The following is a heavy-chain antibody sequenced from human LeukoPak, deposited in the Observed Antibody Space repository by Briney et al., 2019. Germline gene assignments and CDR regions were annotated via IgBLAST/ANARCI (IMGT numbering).Heavy chain of an antibody. CDR3: ARERPYYDILTGVFDY. Sequence: SETLSLTCTVSGGSLSSSGHWWVWIRQPPGKGLEWIGSIHYSGKVYYNPSLKSRVTTSVDTSTDQFSLRLSSATAADTAVYYCARERPYYDILTGVFDYWGQGTLVTVSS. CDR1: GGSLSSSGHW. J-gene: IGHJ4*02. D-gene: IGHD3-9*01. CDR2: IHYSGKV. V-gene: IGHV4-39*02.